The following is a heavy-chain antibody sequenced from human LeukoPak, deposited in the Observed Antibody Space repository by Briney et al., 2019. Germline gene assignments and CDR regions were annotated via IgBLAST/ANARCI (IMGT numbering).Heavy chain of an antibody. CDR3: AKDNDYCSSTSCYISGYFDY. V-gene: IGHV3-23*01. Sequence: GSLRLSCASSGFTFSSYAMSWVRQAPGKGLEWVSTIGGTGVRTYYADSVKGRFTISRDNSKNTLYLQMNSLRAEDTAVYYCAKDNDYCSSTSCYISGYFDYWGQGTLVTVSS. J-gene: IGHJ4*02. CDR1: GFTFSSYA. CDR2: IGGTGVRT. D-gene: IGHD2-2*02.